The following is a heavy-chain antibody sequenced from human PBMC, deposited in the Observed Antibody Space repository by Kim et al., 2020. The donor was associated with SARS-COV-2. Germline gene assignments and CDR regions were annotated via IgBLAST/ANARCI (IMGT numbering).Heavy chain of an antibody. Sequence: AQKFQGRVTMTRDRSTSTVYMGLSSLGSEETAVYYCASDYGSGGKYYFDYWGQGTLVTVSS. V-gene: IGHV1-46*01. D-gene: IGHD3-10*01. J-gene: IGHJ4*02. CDR3: ASDYGSGGKYYFDY.